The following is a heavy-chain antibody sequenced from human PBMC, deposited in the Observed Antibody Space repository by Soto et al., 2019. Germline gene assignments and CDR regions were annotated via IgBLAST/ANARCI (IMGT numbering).Heavy chain of an antibody. V-gene: IGHV3-23*01. CDR2: ISGSGDST. CDR1: GFTFSSYA. Sequence: EAQLLESGGGLVQPGGSLRLSCAASGFTFSSYAMSWVRQAPGKGLEWVSVISGSGDSTYYADSVRGRFTMSRDNSKNSLYLQMNSLRAEDTAVYYCAKDRDGAAAGPTKFYGMDVWGQGTTVTVSS. CDR3: AKDRDGAAAGPTKFYGMDV. J-gene: IGHJ6*02. D-gene: IGHD6-13*01.